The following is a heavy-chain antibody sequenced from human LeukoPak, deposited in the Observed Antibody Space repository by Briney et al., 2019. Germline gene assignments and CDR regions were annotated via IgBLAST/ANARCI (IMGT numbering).Heavy chain of an antibody. CDR1: GYTFSDYY. Sequence: SVKVSCKASGYTFSDYYMHWVRQAPGQGLEWMGGIIPIFGTANYAQKFQGRVTITADESTSTAYMELSSLRSEDTAVYYCAKRRESVVVPAAMGFDYWGQGTLVTVSS. V-gene: IGHV1-69*13. CDR2: IIPIFGTA. D-gene: IGHD2-2*01. CDR3: AKRRESVVVPAAMGFDY. J-gene: IGHJ4*02.